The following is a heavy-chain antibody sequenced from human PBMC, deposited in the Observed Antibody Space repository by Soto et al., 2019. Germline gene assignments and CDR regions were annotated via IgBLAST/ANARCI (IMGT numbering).Heavy chain of an antibody. CDR3: ARDRKWDNWNYFDY. Sequence: QVQLVESGGGVVQPGRSLRLSCAASGFTFSSYGMHWVRQAPGKGLEWVAVIWYDGSNIYYADSVKGRFTISRDNSKNTLYLQMNSLRAEDTAVYYCARDRKWDNWNYFDYWGQGTLVTVSS. D-gene: IGHD1-20*01. V-gene: IGHV3-33*01. CDR1: GFTFSSYG. CDR2: IWYDGSNI. J-gene: IGHJ4*02.